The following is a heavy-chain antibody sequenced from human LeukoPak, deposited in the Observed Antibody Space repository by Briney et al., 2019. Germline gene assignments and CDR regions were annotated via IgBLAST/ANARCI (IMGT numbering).Heavy chain of an antibody. Sequence: SETLSLTCAVYGGSFSGYYWSWIRQPPGKGLEWIGEINHSGSTNYNPSLKSRVTISVDTSKNQFSLKLSSVTAADTAVYYCARPSVEMATIPWDYWGQGTLVTVSS. V-gene: IGHV4-34*01. CDR1: GGSFSGYY. J-gene: IGHJ4*02. CDR3: ARPSVEMATIPWDY. D-gene: IGHD5-24*01. CDR2: INHSGST.